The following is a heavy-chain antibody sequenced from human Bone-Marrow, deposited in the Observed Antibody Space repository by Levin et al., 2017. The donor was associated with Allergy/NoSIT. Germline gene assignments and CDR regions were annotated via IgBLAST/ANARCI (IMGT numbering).Heavy chain of an antibody. CDR1: GYTFTSYY. D-gene: IGHD3-22*01. CDR3: ARDRGYYDSSGYYYPDYYDYGMDV. V-gene: IGHV1-46*01. J-gene: IGHJ6*02. CDR2: INPSGGST. Sequence: ASVKVSCKASGYTFTSYYMHWVRQAPGQGLEWMGIINPSGGSTSYAQKFQGRVTMTRDTSTSTVYMELSSLRSEDTAVYYCARDRGYYDSSGYYYPDYYDYGMDVWGQGTTVTVSS.